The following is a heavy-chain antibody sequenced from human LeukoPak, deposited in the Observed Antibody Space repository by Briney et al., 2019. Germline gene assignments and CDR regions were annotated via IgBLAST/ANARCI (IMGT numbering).Heavy chain of an antibody. CDR1: GGSISPYY. D-gene: IGHD3-16*01. CDR3: ARAFGENDY. Sequence: PSETLSLTCTVSGGSISPYYWSWIRQPPGKGLEWIGYIYYSGSTNYNPSLKSRVTISVDTSKNQFSLKLSSVTAADTAVYYCARAFGENDYWGQGTLVTVSS. CDR2: IYYSGST. V-gene: IGHV4-59*01. J-gene: IGHJ4*02.